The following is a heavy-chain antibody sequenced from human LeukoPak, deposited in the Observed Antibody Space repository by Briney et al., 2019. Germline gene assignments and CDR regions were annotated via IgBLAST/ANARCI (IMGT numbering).Heavy chain of an antibody. J-gene: IGHJ5*02. D-gene: IGHD1-7*01. V-gene: IGHV4-30-2*01. Sequence: SEALSLTCAVSGGSISSGGYSWSWIRQPPGKGLEWIGYIYHSGSTYYNPSLKSRVTISVDRSKNQFSLKLSSVTAADTAVYYCARYTGTTVSWFDPWGQGTLVTVSS. CDR1: GGSISSGGYS. CDR3: ARYTGTTVSWFDP. CDR2: IYHSGST.